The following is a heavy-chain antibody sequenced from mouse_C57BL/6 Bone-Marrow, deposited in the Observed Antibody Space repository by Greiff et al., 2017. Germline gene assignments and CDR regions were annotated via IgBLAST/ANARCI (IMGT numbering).Heavy chain of an antibody. Sequence: QVQLQQSGAELVRPGASVTLSCKASGYTFTDYEMHWVKQTPVHGLEWIGAIDPETGGTAYNQKFKGKAILTADKSSSTAYMELRSLTSEDSAVYYCTRSPPRYDCGAYWGQGTLVTVSA. J-gene: IGHJ3*01. D-gene: IGHD2-4*01. CDR3: TRSPPRYDCGAY. CDR1: GYTFTDYE. CDR2: IDPETGGT. V-gene: IGHV1-15*01.